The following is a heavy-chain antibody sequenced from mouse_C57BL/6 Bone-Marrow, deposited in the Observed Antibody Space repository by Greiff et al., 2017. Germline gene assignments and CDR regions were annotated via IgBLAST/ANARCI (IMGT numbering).Heavy chain of an antibody. J-gene: IGHJ1*03. V-gene: IGHV1-81*01. Sequence: QVQLQQSGAELARPGASVKLSCKASGYTFTSYGISWVKQRTGQGLEWIGEIYPRSGNTYYNEKFKGKATLTADKSSSTAYMELRSLTSEDSAVYFCARKGVSYWYFDVWGTGTTVTVSS. CDR3: ARKGVSYWYFDV. CDR1: GYTFTSYG. D-gene: IGHD2-2*01. CDR2: IYPRSGNT.